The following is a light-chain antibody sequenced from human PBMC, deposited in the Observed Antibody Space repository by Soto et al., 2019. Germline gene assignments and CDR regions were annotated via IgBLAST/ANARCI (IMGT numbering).Light chain of an antibody. CDR3: QQYGSSPRT. CDR1: QSVSSSY. V-gene: IGKV3-20*01. CDR2: GAS. J-gene: IGKJ1*01. Sequence: EIVLTQSPGTLSLSPGERATLSCRASQSVSSSYLAWYQQKPGQAPRLLIYGASSRATRIPDRFSGSGSGTDFTLTISRLETEDFAVYYCQQYGSSPRTFGQGTKVDIK.